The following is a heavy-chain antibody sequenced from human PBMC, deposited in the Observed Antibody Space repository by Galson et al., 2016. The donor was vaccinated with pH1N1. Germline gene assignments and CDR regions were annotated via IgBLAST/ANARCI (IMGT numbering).Heavy chain of an antibody. CDR3: AGHLFSASESPFEY. D-gene: IGHD3-16*01. CDR1: GFTFSDYY. CDR2: ISGTTGYT. Sequence: SLRLSCAASGFTFSDYYMSWIRQAPGKGLEWVSYISGTTGYTNYADSLQGRFTISRDNTKNSVYLQMNSLRAEDAAVYYCAGHLFSASESPFEYWGQGARVTVSS. J-gene: IGHJ4*02. V-gene: IGHV3-11*06.